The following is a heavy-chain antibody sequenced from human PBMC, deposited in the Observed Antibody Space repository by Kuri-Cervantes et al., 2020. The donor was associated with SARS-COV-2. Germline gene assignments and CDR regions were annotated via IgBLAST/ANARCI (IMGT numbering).Heavy chain of an antibody. Sequence: ESLKISCAVYGGSFSGYYWSWIRQPPGKGLEWIGEINHSGSTNYNPSLKSRVTISVDTSKNQFSLKLSSVTAADTAVYYCARGCYSSGWFGVRGYFDYWGQGTLVTVSS. D-gene: IGHD6-19*01. CDR3: ARGCYSSGWFGVRGYFDY. J-gene: IGHJ4*02. CDR2: INHSGST. CDR1: GGSFSGYY. V-gene: IGHV4-34*01.